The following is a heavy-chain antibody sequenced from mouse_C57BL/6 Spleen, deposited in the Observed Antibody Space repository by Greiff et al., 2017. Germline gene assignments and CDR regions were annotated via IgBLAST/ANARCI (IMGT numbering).Heavy chain of an antibody. Sequence: EVKLLESGPGLVKPSQSLSLTCSVTGYSITSGYYWNWIRQFPGNKLEWMGYISYDGSNNYNPSLKNRISITRDTSKNQFFLKLNSVTTEDTATYYCAREAKLLDVAYWGQGTLVTVSA. CDR3: AREAKLLDVAY. V-gene: IGHV3-6*01. D-gene: IGHD2-1*01. CDR1: GYSITSGYY. CDR2: ISYDGSN. J-gene: IGHJ3*01.